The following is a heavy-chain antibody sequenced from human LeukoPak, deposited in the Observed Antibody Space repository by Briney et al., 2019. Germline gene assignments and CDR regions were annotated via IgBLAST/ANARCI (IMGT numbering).Heavy chain of an antibody. CDR1: GGSIKSHS. CDR2: IYYSYSGSA. CDR3: ARSSTYEAFDH. Sequence: SETLSLTCTVSGGSIKSHSWSWIRQPPGKGLEWIGYIYYSYSGSANYNPSLKSRVTISVDTSKNQFSLKLSSVTAADTAVYYCARSSTYEAFDHWGQGTLVTVSS. J-gene: IGHJ4*02. D-gene: IGHD5/OR15-5a*01. V-gene: IGHV4-59*11.